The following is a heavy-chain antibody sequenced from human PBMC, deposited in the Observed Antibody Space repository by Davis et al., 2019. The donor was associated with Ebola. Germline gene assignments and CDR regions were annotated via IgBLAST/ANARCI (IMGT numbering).Heavy chain of an antibody. CDR3: ARALTTVTTLWFDP. D-gene: IGHD4-17*01. Sequence: SETLSLTCTVSGGSISSHYWSWIRQPPGKGLEWIGYMYYSGSTYYNPSLKSRVTISVDRSKNQFSLKLSSVTAADTAVYYCARALTTVTTLWFDPWGQGTLVTVSS. V-gene: IGHV4-59*11. J-gene: IGHJ5*02. CDR2: MYYSGST. CDR1: GGSISSHY.